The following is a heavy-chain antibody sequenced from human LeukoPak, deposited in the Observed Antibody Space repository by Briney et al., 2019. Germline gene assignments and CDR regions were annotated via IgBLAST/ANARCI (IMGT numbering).Heavy chain of an antibody. CDR2: IYYSGST. CDR1: GGSISSSSYY. V-gene: IGHV4-39*07. Sequence: SETLSLTCTVSGGSISSSSYYWGWIRQPPGKGLEWIGSIYYSGSTYYNPSLKSRVTISVDTSKNQFSLKLSSVAAADTAVYYCARWLQFEGYFDYWGQGTLVTVSS. D-gene: IGHD5-24*01. CDR3: ARWLQFEGYFDY. J-gene: IGHJ4*02.